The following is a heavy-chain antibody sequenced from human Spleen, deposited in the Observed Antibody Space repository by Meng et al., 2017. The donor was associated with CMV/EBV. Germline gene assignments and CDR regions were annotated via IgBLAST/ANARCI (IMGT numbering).Heavy chain of an antibody. CDR1: GVSVSSGSYY. CDR2: VYYTGST. CDR3: ARVGGLYNRFDP. V-gene: IGHV4-61*03. D-gene: IGHD3/OR15-3a*01. Sequence: CTVSGVSVSSGSYYWSWIRQPPGKGLEWIGYVYYTGSTNYNPSLKSRATISVDTSKNHFSLKLSSMTAADTAVYYCARVGGLYNRFDPWGQGTLVTVSS. J-gene: IGHJ5*02.